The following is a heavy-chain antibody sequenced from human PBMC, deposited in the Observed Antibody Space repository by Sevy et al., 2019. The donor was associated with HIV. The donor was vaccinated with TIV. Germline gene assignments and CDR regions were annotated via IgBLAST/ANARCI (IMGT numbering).Heavy chain of an antibody. Sequence: GGSLRLSCAASGFIFSDYYMSWSRQAPGKGLEWLSYISTRSTYTNYADSVKGRFTITRDNANNSLYLQMNSLRVEDTAAYYCARVRYDSALYYFDYWGQGTLVTVSS. CDR2: ISTRSTYT. CDR3: ARVRYDSALYYFDY. J-gene: IGHJ4*02. CDR1: GFIFSDYY. V-gene: IGHV3-11*06. D-gene: IGHD6-19*01.